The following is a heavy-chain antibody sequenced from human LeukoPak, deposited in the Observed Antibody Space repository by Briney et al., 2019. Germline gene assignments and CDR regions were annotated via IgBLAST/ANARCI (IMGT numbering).Heavy chain of an antibody. D-gene: IGHD5-12*01. CDR2: IKQDGSEK. V-gene: IGHV3-7*01. J-gene: IGHJ4*02. CDR3: ARGDSGYDSLYYFDY. CDR1: GFTFSSYW. Sequence: PGGSLGLSCAASGFTFSSYWMSWVRQAPGKGLEWVANIKQDGSEKYYVDSVKGRFTISRDNAKNSLYLQMNSLRAEDTAVYYCARGDSGYDSLYYFDYWGQGTLVTVSS.